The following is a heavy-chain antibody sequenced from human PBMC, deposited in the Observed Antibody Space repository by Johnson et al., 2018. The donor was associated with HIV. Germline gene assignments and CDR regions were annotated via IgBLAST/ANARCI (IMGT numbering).Heavy chain of an antibody. CDR1: GFTFDDYA. D-gene: IGHD3-22*01. Sequence: VQLVESGGGLVQPGRSLRLSCAASGFTFDDYAMHWVRQAPGKGLEWVSGINWNSGSIGYADSVKGRFTISRDNAKNSLYLQMNSLRAEDTAVYSCARGPTYYDDSSGYWSDAFDIWGQGTMVTVSS. J-gene: IGHJ3*02. CDR3: ARGPTYYDDSSGYWSDAFDI. V-gene: IGHV3-9*01. CDR2: INWNSGSI.